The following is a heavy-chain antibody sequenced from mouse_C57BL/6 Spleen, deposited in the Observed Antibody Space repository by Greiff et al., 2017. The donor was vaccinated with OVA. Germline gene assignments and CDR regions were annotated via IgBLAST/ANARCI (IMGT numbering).Heavy chain of an antibody. CDR2: IHPNSGST. CDR1: GYTFTSYW. J-gene: IGHJ4*01. Sequence: VQLQQPGAELVKPGASVKLSCKASGYTFTSYWMHWVKQRPGQGLEWIGMIHPNSGSTNYNEKFKSKATLTVDKSYSTAYMQLSSLTSEDSAVYYCAREGNLLLRYPHYDYWGQGTSVTVSS. CDR3: AREGNLLLRYPHYDY. V-gene: IGHV1-64*01. D-gene: IGHD1-1*01.